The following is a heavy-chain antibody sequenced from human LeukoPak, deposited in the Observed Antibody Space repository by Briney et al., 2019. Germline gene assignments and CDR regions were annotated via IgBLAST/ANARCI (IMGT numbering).Heavy chain of an antibody. CDR1: AYTFTSYG. J-gene: IGHJ4*02. CDR3: AGEAQQLVTIYFDY. CDR2: ISAYNGNS. Sequence: VASVKVSCKASAYTFTSYGISWVRQAPGQGREVMGWISAYNGNSYYAQNLQGRVTMTTDTSTSTAYMELRSLRSDDTAVYYCAGEAQQLVTIYFDYWGQGTLVTVSS. V-gene: IGHV1-18*01. D-gene: IGHD1-1*01.